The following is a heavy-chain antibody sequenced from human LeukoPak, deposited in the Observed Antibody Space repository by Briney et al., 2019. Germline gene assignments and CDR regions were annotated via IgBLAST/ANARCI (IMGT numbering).Heavy chain of an antibody. CDR3: ARDYIDNNDYHYSGY. CDR1: GFTFSSYA. D-gene: IGHD3-22*01. Sequence: GGSLRLSCAASGFTFSSYAMSWVRQPPGKGLEWVSAISGSGGSTYYADSVKGRFTIFRDNSKNTLYLQMNSLRADDTAVYYCARDYIDNNDYHYSGYWGQGTLVTVSS. CDR2: ISGSGGST. J-gene: IGHJ4*02. V-gene: IGHV3-23*01.